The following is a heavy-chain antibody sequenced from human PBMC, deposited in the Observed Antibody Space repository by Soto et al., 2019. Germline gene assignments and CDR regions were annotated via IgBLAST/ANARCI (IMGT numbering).Heavy chain of an antibody. CDR2: IIPIFGTA. V-gene: IGHV1-69*13. Sequence: GASLKVSCKASGGTFSSYAISWVRQAPGQGLEWMGGIIPIFGTANYAQKFQGRVTITADESTSTAYMELSSLRSEGTAVYYCAGKLNYDILTGYGPDYYYYGMDVWGQGTTVTVSS. CDR1: GGTFSSYA. J-gene: IGHJ6*02. CDR3: AGKLNYDILTGYGPDYYYYGMDV. D-gene: IGHD3-9*01.